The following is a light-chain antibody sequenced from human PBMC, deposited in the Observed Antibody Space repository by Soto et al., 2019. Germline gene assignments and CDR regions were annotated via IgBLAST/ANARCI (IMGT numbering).Light chain of an antibody. J-gene: IGKJ5*01. Sequence: EIVMTQSPATLSVSPGERVTLSCRASQSVSSNLAWYQQKVGQAPRLLIYGASTRATGIPARFSGSGSGTEFTLTISRLEPEDFAVYYCQQYGSSPLFGPGTRLEIK. V-gene: IGKV3-15*01. CDR1: QSVSSN. CDR2: GAS. CDR3: QQYGSSPL.